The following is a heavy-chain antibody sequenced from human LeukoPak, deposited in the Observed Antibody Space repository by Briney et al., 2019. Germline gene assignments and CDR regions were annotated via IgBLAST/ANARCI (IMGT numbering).Heavy chain of an antibody. V-gene: IGHV4-59*08. CDR2: IYYSGST. CDR1: GXSISGDH. J-gene: IGHJ3*02. CDR3: ARRNDFGI. Sequence: SETLSLTCTVSGXSISGDHGNWIRQPPGKGLEWIGYIYYSGSTNYNPSLKSRVTISIDTSKNQFSLKLTSVTAADTAVYYCARRNDFGIWGQGTMVTVSS.